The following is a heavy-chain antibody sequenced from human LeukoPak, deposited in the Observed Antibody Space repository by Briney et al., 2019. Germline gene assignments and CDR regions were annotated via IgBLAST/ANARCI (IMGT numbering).Heavy chain of an antibody. J-gene: IGHJ4*02. V-gene: IGHV4-34*01. Sequence: PSETLSLTCAVYGGSFSGYYWSWIRQPPGKGLEWIGEINHSGSTNYNPSLKSRVTISVDTSKNQFSLKLSSVTAADTAVYYCASGLLGRVIPPDFDYWGQGTLVTVPS. CDR2: INHSGST. CDR3: ASGLLGRVIPPDFDY. D-gene: IGHD3-16*02. CDR1: GGSFSGYY.